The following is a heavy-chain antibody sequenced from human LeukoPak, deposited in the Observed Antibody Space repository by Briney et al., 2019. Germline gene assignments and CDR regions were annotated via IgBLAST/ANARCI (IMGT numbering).Heavy chain of an antibody. D-gene: IGHD2-2*01. J-gene: IGHJ4*02. V-gene: IGHV3-21*01. CDR3: TRDPGRCTSTSCYPDY. Sequence: PWGSLRLSCAASGFDFSTYTMNWVRQAPGKGLEWVSSISSSSSYIYYADSVKGRFTISRDNAKNSMYLQMNSLRAEDTAAYYCTRDPGRCTSTSCYPDYWGQGTLVTVSS. CDR2: ISSSSSYI. CDR1: GFDFSTYT.